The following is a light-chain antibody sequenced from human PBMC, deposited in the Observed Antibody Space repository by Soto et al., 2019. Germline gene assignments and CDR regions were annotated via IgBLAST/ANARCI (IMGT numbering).Light chain of an antibody. CDR3: QSYDTSLSVLYV. CDR1: SSNIGAGYD. CDR2: GNS. V-gene: IGLV1-40*01. Sequence: QSVLTQPPSVSGAPGQRVTISCTGSSSNIGAGYDVHWYQQLPGTAPKLLIYGNSNRPSGVPDRFSGSKSGTSASLAITGLQAKDEADYYCQSYDTSLSVLYVFGTGTKVTVL. J-gene: IGLJ1*01.